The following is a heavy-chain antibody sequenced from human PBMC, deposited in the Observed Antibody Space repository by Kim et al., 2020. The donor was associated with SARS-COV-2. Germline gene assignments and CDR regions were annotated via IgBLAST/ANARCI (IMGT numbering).Heavy chain of an antibody. CDR3: ARHHLGYSSGWLSSAYFDY. J-gene: IGHJ4*02. Sequence: SETLSLICTVSGGSISSSSYYWGWIRQPPGKGLEWIGSIYYSGSTYYNPSLKSRVTISVDTSKNQFSLKLSSVTAADTAVYYCARHHLGYSSGWLSSAYFDYWGQGTLVTVSS. D-gene: IGHD6-19*01. CDR2: IYYSGST. V-gene: IGHV4-39*01. CDR1: GGSISSSSYY.